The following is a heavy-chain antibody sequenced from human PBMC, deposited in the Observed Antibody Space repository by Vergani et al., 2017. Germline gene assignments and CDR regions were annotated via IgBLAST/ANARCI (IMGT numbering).Heavy chain of an antibody. V-gene: IGHV4-34*01. D-gene: IGHD3-22*01. CDR2: INHSGST. CDR1: GGSFSGYY. Sequence: QVQLQQWGAGLLKPSETLSLTCAVYGGSFSGYYWSWIRQPPGKGLKWIGEINHSGSTNYNPSLKSRVTISVDTSKNQFSLKLSSVTATDTAVYYCARRPYYYDSSGYSKYYYYGMDVWGQGTTVTVSS. CDR3: ARRPYYYDSSGYSKYYYYGMDV. J-gene: IGHJ6*02.